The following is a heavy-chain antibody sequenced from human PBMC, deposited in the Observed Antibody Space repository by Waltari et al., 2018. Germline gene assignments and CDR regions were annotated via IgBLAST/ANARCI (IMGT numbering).Heavy chain of an antibody. J-gene: IGHJ4*02. Sequence: EVQLVESGGTLVQPGGSLSSPCAASGFPCRGHWITWVRQAQGKGLEWVANIKADGSEQYYVDSVRGRFTISRDNAENSLYLQMNSLIADDTAVYYCARGSAYYVRVWDYWGQGTLVTVSS. CDR3: ARGSAYYVRVWDY. CDR1: GFPCRGHW. V-gene: IGHV3-7*03. CDR2: IKADGSEQ. D-gene: IGHD3-16*01.